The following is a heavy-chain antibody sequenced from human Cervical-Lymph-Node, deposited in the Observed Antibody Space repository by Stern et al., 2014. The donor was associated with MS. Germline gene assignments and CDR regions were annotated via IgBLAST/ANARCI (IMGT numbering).Heavy chain of an antibody. CDR2: IWYDGSNR. Sequence: VQLVASGGGVVQPGRSLRLSCAASGFNFSSSGMHWVRQAPGKGLEWLAIIWYDGSNRYYADSVKGRFIISRDNSKNTLYLQMNSLRAEDTAVYYCAREGGNTAEYFQHWGQGTLVTVSS. J-gene: IGHJ1*01. CDR3: AREGGNTAEYFQH. CDR1: GFNFSSSG. D-gene: IGHD4-23*01. V-gene: IGHV3-33*01.